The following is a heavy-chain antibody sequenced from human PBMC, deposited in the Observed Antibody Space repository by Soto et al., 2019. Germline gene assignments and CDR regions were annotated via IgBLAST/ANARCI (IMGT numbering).Heavy chain of an antibody. J-gene: IGHJ4*02. CDR3: ARDMTAPDQIVVVPAAFDY. Sequence: ASVKGSCNASGYAFHTSSMSWVRQTPGQVREEIGRISAYNGNTNYAQRLQGRVTMTTDTSTSTAYMELRSLRSDDTAVYYCARDMTAPDQIVVVPAAFDYWGQGTLVTVSS. CDR1: GYAFHTSS. D-gene: IGHD2-2*01. CDR2: ISAYNGNT. V-gene: IGHV1-18*01.